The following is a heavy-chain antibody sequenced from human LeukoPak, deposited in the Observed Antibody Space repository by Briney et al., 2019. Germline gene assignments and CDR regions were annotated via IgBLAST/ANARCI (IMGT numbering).Heavy chain of an antibody. Sequence: PSETLSLTCTVSGGSVSSGSHYWSWIRQPPGKRLEWIGYINDSGSTSYNPSLKSRVTISVDTSQNQFSLKLTSVTAADTAVYYCAGAVVLYYFDYWGQGTLVTVSS. CDR2: INDSGST. CDR1: GGSVSSGSHY. D-gene: IGHD3-22*01. J-gene: IGHJ4*02. CDR3: AGAVVLYYFDY. V-gene: IGHV4-61*01.